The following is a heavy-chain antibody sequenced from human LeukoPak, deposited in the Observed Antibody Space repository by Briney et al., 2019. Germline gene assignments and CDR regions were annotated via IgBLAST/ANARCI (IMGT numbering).Heavy chain of an antibody. D-gene: IGHD3-3*01. CDR3: AKVAGRTIFGVVKKNYFDY. V-gene: IGHV3-23*01. J-gene: IGHJ4*02. CDR1: GFTFSSYA. CDR2: ISGSGGST. Sequence: PGGSLRLSCAASGFTFSSYAMSWVRQAPGKGLEWVSAISGSGGSTYYADSVKGRFTISRDNSKNTLYLQMNSLRAEDTAVYYCAKVAGRTIFGVVKKNYFDYWGQGTLVTVSS.